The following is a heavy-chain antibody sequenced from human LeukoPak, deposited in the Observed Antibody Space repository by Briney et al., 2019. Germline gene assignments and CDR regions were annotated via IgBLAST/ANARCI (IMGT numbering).Heavy chain of an antibody. CDR1: GFTLSNYW. V-gene: IGHV3-74*01. CDR3: AREGYYDSSGYSIRFSY. D-gene: IGHD3-22*01. Sequence: GGSLRLSCAASGFTLSNYWMHWVRQAPGKGLVWVSRINSDGRTTIYADSVKGRFTISRDNAKNTLYLQMNSLRAEDTAVYYCAREGYYDSSGYSIRFSYWGQGTLVTVSS. J-gene: IGHJ4*02. CDR2: INSDGRTT.